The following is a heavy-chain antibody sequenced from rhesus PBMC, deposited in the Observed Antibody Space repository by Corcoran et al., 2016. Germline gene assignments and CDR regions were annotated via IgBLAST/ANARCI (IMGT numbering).Heavy chain of an antibody. D-gene: IGHD2-39*02. Sequence: QVQLQESGPGVVKPSETLSLTCAVSGGSLSDSYRWTWIRQPPGKGLEWIGYIYGTTMTTNYNPYLKSRVTISKDTSKNQFSLKRSSVTAADTAVYYCARLGQVDDYWGQGVLVTV. CDR2: IYGTTMTT. V-gene: IGHV4S10*01. J-gene: IGHJ4*01. CDR1: GGSLSDSYR. CDR3: ARLGQVDDY.